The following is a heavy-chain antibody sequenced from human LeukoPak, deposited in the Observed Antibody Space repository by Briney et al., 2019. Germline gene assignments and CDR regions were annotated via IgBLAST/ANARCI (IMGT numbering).Heavy chain of an antibody. CDR1: GGSISSYY. Sequence: TSETLSLTCTVSGGSISSYYWSWIRQLPGKGLEWIGYIYYSGSTNYNPSLKSRVTISVDTSKNQFSLKLSSVTAADTAVYYCARKGNYMDVWGKGTTVTVSS. CDR3: ARKGNYMDV. CDR2: IYYSGST. V-gene: IGHV4-59*01. J-gene: IGHJ6*03.